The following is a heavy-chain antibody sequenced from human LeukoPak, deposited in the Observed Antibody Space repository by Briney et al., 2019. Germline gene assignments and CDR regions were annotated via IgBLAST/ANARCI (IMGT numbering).Heavy chain of an antibody. CDR1: GGSISSYY. D-gene: IGHD3-10*01. CDR2: IYYSGST. Sequence: SETLSLTCTVSGGSISSYYWSWIRQPPGKGLEWIGYIYYSGSTNYNPSLKSRVTISVDTSKNQFSLKLSSVTAADTAVYYCARDDRGAFDIWGQGTMVTVSS. V-gene: IGHV4-59*12. J-gene: IGHJ3*02. CDR3: ARDDRGAFDI.